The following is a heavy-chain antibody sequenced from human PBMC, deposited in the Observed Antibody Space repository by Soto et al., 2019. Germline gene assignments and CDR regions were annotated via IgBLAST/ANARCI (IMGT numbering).Heavy chain of an antibody. Sequence: PGESLKISCMGSGYKVSTWHNFTSYWIAWVRQMPGEGLEWMGIIYPGDSDTRYSPSFQGQVTISADKSISTAYLQWSSLKASDTAMYFCARFHWRIAVAGTYPWGGGHYYYGMDVWGQGTTVTVSS. J-gene: IGHJ6*02. V-gene: IGHV5-51*01. CDR2: IYPGDSDT. D-gene: IGHD6-19*01. CDR1: GYKVSTWHNFTSYW. CDR3: ARFHWRIAVAGTYPWGGGHYYYGMDV.